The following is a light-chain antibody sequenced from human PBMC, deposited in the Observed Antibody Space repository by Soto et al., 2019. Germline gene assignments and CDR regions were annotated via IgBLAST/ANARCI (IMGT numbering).Light chain of an antibody. CDR3: CSYAGSYSWV. V-gene: IGLV2-11*01. Sequence: QSAPTQPRSVSGSPGQSVTISCTGTSSDVGAYNYVSWYQHHPGKAPKVMIYDVSERPSGVPDRFSGSKSDNKASLTISGLQAEDEADYSCCSYAGSYSWVFGGGTKLTVL. CDR2: DVS. CDR1: SSDVGAYNY. J-gene: IGLJ3*02.